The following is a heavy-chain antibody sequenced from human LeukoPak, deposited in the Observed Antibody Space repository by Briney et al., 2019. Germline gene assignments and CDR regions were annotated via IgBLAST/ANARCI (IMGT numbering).Heavy chain of an antibody. Sequence: GGSPRLSCATSGFTFSSYSMHWVRQAPGKGLEWVAVISYDGNDKYYADSVKGRFTISRDNSKNTLYLQMSSLRAEDTAVYYCARGRIVGAKGDAFDIWGQGTMVTVSS. CDR3: ARGRIVGAKGDAFDI. D-gene: IGHD1-26*01. J-gene: IGHJ3*02. V-gene: IGHV3-30-3*01. CDR2: ISYDGNDK. CDR1: GFTFSSYS.